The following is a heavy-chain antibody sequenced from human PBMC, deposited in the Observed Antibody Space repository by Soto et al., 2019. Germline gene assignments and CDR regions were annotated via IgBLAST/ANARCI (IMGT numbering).Heavy chain of an antibody. CDR1: GFTFSSYD. V-gene: IGHV3-13*04. D-gene: IGHD3-22*01. CDR2: IGTAGDT. Sequence: EVQLVESGGGLVQPGGSLRLSCAASGFTFSSYDMQWVRQATGKGLECVSAIGTAGDTYYPGSVKGRVTISRENAKNSLYLQLNSMRAGDTAVYYCARSPPGGYHYYYGMDVWGQGTPVTVSS. CDR3: ARSPPGGYHYYYGMDV. J-gene: IGHJ6*02.